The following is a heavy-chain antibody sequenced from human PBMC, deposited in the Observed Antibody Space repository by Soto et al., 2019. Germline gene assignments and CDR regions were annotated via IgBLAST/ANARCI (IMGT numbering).Heavy chain of an antibody. V-gene: IGHV1-18*04. CDR1: GYTFTNYG. J-gene: IGHJ6*02. CDR3: AADSHDYGPGYGMDV. Sequence: ASVKVSCKASGYTFTNYGLSWVRQAPGQALEWMGRISVHNDNTNSVPALHARVTITRDMSTSTAYMELRSLRSEDTAVYYCAADSHDYGPGYGMDVWGQGTTVTVSS. CDR2: ISVHNDNT. D-gene: IGHD4-17*01.